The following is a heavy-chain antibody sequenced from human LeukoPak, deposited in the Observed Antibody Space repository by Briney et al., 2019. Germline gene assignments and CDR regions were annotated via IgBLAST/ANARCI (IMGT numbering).Heavy chain of an antibody. D-gene: IGHD3-22*01. V-gene: IGHV2-5*02. Sequence: SGPTLVKPTQTLTLTCTFSGFSLTTNGVGVGWIRQPPGKALEGLALIYWDDEKRYSPSLRTRLTITKDTSKGQVVLTMTSMDPVDTATYYCAHLYFYNSGGYSRAFDYWGQGTLVTVSS. CDR2: IYWDDEK. J-gene: IGHJ4*02. CDR3: AHLYFYNSGGYSRAFDY. CDR1: GFSLTTNGVG.